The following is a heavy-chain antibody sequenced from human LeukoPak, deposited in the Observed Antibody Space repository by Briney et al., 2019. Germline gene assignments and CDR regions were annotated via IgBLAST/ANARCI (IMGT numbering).Heavy chain of an antibody. J-gene: IGHJ3*02. V-gene: IGHV4-31*03. D-gene: IGHD6-13*01. CDR2: IYYSGST. CDR3: ARDRASSSLPAFDT. Sequence: SETLSLTCTVSGGSISSGGYYWSWIRQHPGKGLEGIGYIYYSGSTYYNPSLKSRVTISVDTSKNQFSLKLSSVTAADTAVYYCARDRASSSLPAFDTWGQGTMVTVSS. CDR1: GGSISSGGYY.